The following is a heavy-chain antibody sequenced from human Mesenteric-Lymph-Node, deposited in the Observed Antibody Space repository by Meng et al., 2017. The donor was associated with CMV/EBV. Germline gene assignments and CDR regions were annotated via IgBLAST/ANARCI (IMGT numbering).Heavy chain of an antibody. D-gene: IGHD2-2*03. CDR2: IYSTGKT. J-gene: IGHJ6*02. Sequence: GGSLRLSCAASEFTVRSNYMSWVRQAPGKGLEWVSTIYSTGKTSYADSVKGRFTISRDDYRNALSLEMNSLRDEDTAVYYCARSVVGYYYYGMDLWGQGTTVTVSS. CDR1: EFTVRSNY. CDR3: ARSVVGYYYYGMDL. V-gene: IGHV3-66*02.